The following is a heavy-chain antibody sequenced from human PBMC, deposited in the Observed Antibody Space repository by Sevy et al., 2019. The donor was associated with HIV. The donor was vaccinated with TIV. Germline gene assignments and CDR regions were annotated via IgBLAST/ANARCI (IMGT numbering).Heavy chain of an antibody. D-gene: IGHD4-17*01. CDR3: ARDYGGIRHFQY. V-gene: IGHV3-21*01. CDR1: GFTFSSYS. J-gene: IGHJ1*01. CDR2: ISSRSSYI. Sequence: GGSLRLSCAASGFTFSSYSMNWVRQAPGKGLEWVSSISSRSSYIYYAGSVKGRFTISRDNAKNSLYLQMNSLRAEDTAVYYCARDYGGIRHFQYWGQGTLVTVSS.